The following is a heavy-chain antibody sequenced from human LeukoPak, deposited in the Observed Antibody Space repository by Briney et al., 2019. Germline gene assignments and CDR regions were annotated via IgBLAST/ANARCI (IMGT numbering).Heavy chain of an antibody. J-gene: IGHJ5*02. Sequence: GGSLRLSCAASGFTFSTYDMSWVRQAPGKGLEWVSGISSSGGNTYYADSVKGRFTISRDNSKNTLYLQMNSLRVEDTAVYYCAKDLRLDNWFDPWGQGTLVTVSS. CDR3: AKDLRLDNWFDP. CDR1: GFTFSTYD. CDR2: ISSSGGNT. V-gene: IGHV3-23*01.